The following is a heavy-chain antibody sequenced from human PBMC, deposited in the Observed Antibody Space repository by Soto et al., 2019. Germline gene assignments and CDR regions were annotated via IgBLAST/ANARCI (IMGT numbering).Heavy chain of an antibody. D-gene: IGHD3-22*01. CDR1: GYTFTSYY. J-gene: IGHJ4*02. CDR2: INPSDGST. Sequence: GASVKVSCKASGYTFTSYYMHWVRQAPGQGLEWMGIINPSDGSTTYAQKFQGRVTMTRDTSTSTVYMELNSLRSEDTAVYYCARDLGPPRIMFDSTSYYFDYWGQGTLVTVSS. V-gene: IGHV1-46*01. CDR3: ARDLGPPRIMFDSTSYYFDY.